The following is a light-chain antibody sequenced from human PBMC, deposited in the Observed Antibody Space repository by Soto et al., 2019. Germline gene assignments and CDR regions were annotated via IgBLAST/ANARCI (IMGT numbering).Light chain of an antibody. Sequence: DIQMTQSPSTLSASVGDRVSITCRASQSVGNSLAWYQQRPGKAPKLLIFDASTLESGVPSKFSGSGSDKEFTFTISSLQPDDSATYYCQQYNTYGLTFGGGTKVDIK. CDR3: QQYNTYGLT. CDR2: DAS. CDR1: QSVGNS. J-gene: IGKJ4*02. V-gene: IGKV1-5*01.